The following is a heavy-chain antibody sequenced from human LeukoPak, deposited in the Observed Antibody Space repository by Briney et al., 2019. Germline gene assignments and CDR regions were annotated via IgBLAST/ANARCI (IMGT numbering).Heavy chain of an antibody. CDR2: ISGSGGST. J-gene: IGHJ4*02. CDR1: GFTFRSHA. V-gene: IGHV3-23*01. CDR3: AKYTYEFDY. D-gene: IGHD2-2*02. Sequence: PGGSLRLSCVGSGFTFRSHAMSWVRQAPGKGLEWVSAISGSGGSTYYADSVKGRFTISRDNSKNTLYLQMNSLRAEDTAVYYCAKYTYEFDYWGQGTLVTVSS.